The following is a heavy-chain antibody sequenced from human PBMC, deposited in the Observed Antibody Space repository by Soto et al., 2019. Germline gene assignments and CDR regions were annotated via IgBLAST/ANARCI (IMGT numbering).Heavy chain of an antibody. CDR3: ARVPGP. V-gene: IGHV4-39*07. Sequence: ETLSLTCTVSGGSISSNDYYWGWIRQPPGKGLEWIGRISYTGSTYYNPSLKSRVTISVDTSKNQFSLKLSSVTAADTAVYYCARVPGPWGQGTLVTVSS. J-gene: IGHJ5*02. D-gene: IGHD2-2*01. CDR1: GGSISSNDYY. CDR2: ISYTGST.